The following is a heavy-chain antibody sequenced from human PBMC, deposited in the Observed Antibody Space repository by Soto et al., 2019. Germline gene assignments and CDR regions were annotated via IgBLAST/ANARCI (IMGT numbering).Heavy chain of an antibody. CDR3: ARGYCGGDCYSHMALNWFDP. V-gene: IGHV1-69*02. D-gene: IGHD2-21*02. J-gene: IGHJ5*02. Sequence: QVQLVQSGAEVKKPGSSVKVSCKASGGTFSSYTISWVRQAPGQGLEWMGRIIPFLGIANYAQKFQGRVRITADKSTSRAYMELSSLRSEDTAVYYCARGYCGGDCYSHMALNWFDPWGQEILVTVSS. CDR1: GGTFSSYT. CDR2: IIPFLGIA.